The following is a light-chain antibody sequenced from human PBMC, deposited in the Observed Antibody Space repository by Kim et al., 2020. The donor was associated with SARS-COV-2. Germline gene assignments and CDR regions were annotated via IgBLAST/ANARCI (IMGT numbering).Light chain of an antibody. Sequence: GQRVTIACSGSSSNIGSNYVHWYQQHPGTAPKLLIYRNNERPSGVPDRFSGSKSGTSASLAISGLRSEDEADYYCAAWDDSLSGPVFGGGTKVTVL. V-gene: IGLV1-47*01. J-gene: IGLJ3*02. CDR3: AAWDDSLSGPV. CDR1: SSNIGSNY. CDR2: RNN.